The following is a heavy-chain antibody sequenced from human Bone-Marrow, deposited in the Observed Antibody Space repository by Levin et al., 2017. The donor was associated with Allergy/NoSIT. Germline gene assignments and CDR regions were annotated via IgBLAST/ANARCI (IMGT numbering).Heavy chain of an antibody. CDR2: INHSGST. D-gene: IGHD2-2*01. CDR3: ARGIYEVVPADYYYYYGMDV. V-gene: IGHV4-34*01. J-gene: IGHJ6*02. CDR1: GGSFSGYY. Sequence: PSETLSLTCAVYGGSFSGYYWSWIRQPPGKGLEWIGEINHSGSTNYNPSLKSRVTISVDTSKNQFSLKLSSVTAADTAVYYCARGIYEVVPADYYYYYGMDVWGQGTTVTVSS.